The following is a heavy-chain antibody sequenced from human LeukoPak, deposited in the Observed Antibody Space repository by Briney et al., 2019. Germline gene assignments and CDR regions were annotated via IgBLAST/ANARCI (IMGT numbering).Heavy chain of an antibody. V-gene: IGHV3-53*01. D-gene: IGHD2-15*01. CDR1: GFITSFNY. Sequence: AGSLRLSCGASGFITSFNYMSWFRQDAGEGLEWISAIYSGGRTYYADAVKGRFTMSRDDSKTTLYLQMNSLRAEDTAIYYWARAHCRAYSYYYMYVWGKGATVTVSS. J-gene: IGHJ6*03. CDR3: ARAHCRAYSYYYMYV. CDR2: IYSGGRT.